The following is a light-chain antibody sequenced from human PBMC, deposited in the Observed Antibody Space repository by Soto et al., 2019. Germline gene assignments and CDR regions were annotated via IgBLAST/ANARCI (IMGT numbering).Light chain of an antibody. CDR2: DAS. CDR1: QSLSNW. CDR3: QQYRSYPWT. V-gene: IGKV1-5*01. J-gene: IGKJ2*02. Sequence: DIQMTQSPSTLSASVGDRVTITCRASQSLSNWLAWYQQKPGKAPKLLIYDASTLETGVPSRFSGSGSGAEFTLTISSLQPDDFAAYSCQQYRSYPWTFGQGTKLEIK.